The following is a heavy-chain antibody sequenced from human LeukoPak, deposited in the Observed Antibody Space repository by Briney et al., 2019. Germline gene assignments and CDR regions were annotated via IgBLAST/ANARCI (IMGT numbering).Heavy chain of an antibody. CDR1: GGSFSGYY. CDR3: ARWLWFGANYFDY. J-gene: IGHJ4*02. Sequence: SETLSLTCAVYGGSFSGYYWSWIRQPPGKGLEWIGEINHSGSTNYNPSLKSRVTISVDTSTNQFSLKLSSVTAADTAVYYCARWLWFGANYFDYWGQGTLVTVSS. V-gene: IGHV4-34*01. D-gene: IGHD3-10*01. CDR2: INHSGST.